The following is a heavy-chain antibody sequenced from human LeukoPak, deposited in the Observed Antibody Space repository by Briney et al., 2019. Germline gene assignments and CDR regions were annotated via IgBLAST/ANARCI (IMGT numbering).Heavy chain of an antibody. D-gene: IGHD3-10*01. Sequence: GGSLILSCAASGFTFDDYGMSWVRQTPGKGLEWVSVISWNGGSTGYADSVKGRFTIFRDNAKNSLYPQMNSLRAEDTALYYCARDGWFGELSWVTGFFDYWGKGTLVSVSS. CDR3: ARDGWFGELSWVTGFFDY. J-gene: IGHJ4*02. CDR1: GFTFDDYG. V-gene: IGHV3-20*04. CDR2: ISWNGGST.